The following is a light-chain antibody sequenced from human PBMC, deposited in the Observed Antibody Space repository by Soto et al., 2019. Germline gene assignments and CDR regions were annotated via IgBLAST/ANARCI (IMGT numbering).Light chain of an antibody. Sequence: EIVMTQSPLTLSASPGERATLSCRASQSVSSSYLAWYQQKPGQAPRLLIYDASSRATGIPDRFSGGGSGTDFTLTISRLEPEDFAVYYCQQFSSYPLTFGGGTKVDIK. CDR2: DAS. V-gene: IGKV3-20*01. CDR3: QQFSSYPLT. CDR1: QSVSSSY. J-gene: IGKJ4*01.